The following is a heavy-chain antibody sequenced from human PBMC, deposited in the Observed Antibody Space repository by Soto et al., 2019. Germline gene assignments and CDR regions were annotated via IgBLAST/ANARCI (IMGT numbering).Heavy chain of an antibody. CDR1: GYTFPSYV. V-gene: IGHV1-18*01. Sequence: ASVKVSCKDSGYTFPSYVISWVRQAPGQGLEWMGCISGYNGNTNYAQMLQGRVTMTTDTSTSTAYMELRSLRSDDTAVYYCARDDCGGGSCYSPLHYWRQGTLVTVS. J-gene: IGHJ4*02. D-gene: IGHD2-15*01. CDR3: ARDDCGGGSCYSPLHY. CDR2: ISGYNGNT.